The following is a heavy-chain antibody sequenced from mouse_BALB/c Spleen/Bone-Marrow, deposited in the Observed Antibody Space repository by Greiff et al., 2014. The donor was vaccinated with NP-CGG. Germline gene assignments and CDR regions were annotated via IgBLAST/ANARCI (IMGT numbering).Heavy chain of an antibody. D-gene: IGHD4-1*01. CDR1: GFTFSGYA. Sequence: EVKLMESGGGLVKPGGSLKLSCAASGFTFSGYAMSRVRQTPEKRLEWVATISSGGSYTYYPDSVKGRFTISRDNAKNTLYLQMSSLRSEDTAMYYCASLTGRDYWGQGTTLTVSA. J-gene: IGHJ2*01. V-gene: IGHV5-9-3*01. CDR2: ISSGGSYT. CDR3: ASLTGRDY.